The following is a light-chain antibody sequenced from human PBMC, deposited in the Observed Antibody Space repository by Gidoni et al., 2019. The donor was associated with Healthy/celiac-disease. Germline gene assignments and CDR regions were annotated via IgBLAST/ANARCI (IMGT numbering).Light chain of an antibody. CDR1: QSVSSY. CDR2: DAS. Sequence: VLTQSPATLSLSPGDRATLSCRASQSVSSYLAWYQQKPGKAPRLLIYDASTRATGIPARFSGSGSGTDFTLTISSLEPEDFAVYYCQQRSNWPPTFGGXTKVEIK. J-gene: IGKJ4*01. V-gene: IGKV3-11*01. CDR3: QQRSNWPPT.